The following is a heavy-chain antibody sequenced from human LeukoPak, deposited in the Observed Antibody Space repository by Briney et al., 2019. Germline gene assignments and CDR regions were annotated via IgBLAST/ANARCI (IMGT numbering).Heavy chain of an antibody. CDR1: GFTFISYA. J-gene: IGHJ4*02. CDR3: ASGGYDWGLGY. D-gene: IGHD5-12*01. Sequence: QPGGSLRLSCAASGFTFISYAMSWVRQAAGKGLELVSAISGSGGSTYYADSVKGRFTVSRDNAKNSLYLQINSLRDEDTAVYYCASGGYDWGLGYWGQGTLVTVAS. CDR2: ISGSGGST. V-gene: IGHV3-23*01.